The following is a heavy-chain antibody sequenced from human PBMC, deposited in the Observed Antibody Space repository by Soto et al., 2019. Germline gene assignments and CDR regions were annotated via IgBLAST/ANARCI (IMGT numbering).Heavy chain of an antibody. D-gene: IGHD3-16*02. CDR1: GITFSSYG. CDR3: AREVIPEIPFDV. CDR2: FSPDGSKI. V-gene: IGHV3-30*19. J-gene: IGHJ4*02. Sequence: GGSLRLSCAASGITFSSYGMHWVRQAPGKGLEWLAVFSPDGSKIFYADSVKGRFTISRDISKNTLYLQMNNLRPEDTAVYVCAREVIPEIPFDVWGQGTLVTGSS.